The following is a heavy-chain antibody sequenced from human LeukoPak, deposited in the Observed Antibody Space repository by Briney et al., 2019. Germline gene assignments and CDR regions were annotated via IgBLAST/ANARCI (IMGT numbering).Heavy chain of an antibody. CDR1: GFTFSSYA. V-gene: IGHV3-23*01. Sequence: GGSLRLSCAASGFTFSSYAMSWVRQAPEKGLEWVSTISGSGGGTYYADSVKGRFTISRDDSKNTPYLQMNSLRAEDMAVYYCVKDLGRYRNNCFDYWGQGTLVTVSS. CDR2: ISGSGGGT. J-gene: IGHJ4*02. CDR3: VKDLGRYRNNCFDY. D-gene: IGHD1-26*01.